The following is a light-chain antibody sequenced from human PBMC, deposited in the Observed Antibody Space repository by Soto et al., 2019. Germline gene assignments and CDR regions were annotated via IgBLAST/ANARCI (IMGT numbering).Light chain of an antibody. CDR1: QSVSGY. CDR2: GAS. V-gene: IGKV3-20*01. J-gene: IGKJ1*01. Sequence: EIVLTQSPGTLSLSPGERATLSCRASQSVSGYLAWYQQKPGQAPRLLIYGASSRATGIPDRFSGSGSGTDFTLTISRLEPEDFAVYYCQQYGRPSRTFGQGTKVEIK. CDR3: QQYGRPSRT.